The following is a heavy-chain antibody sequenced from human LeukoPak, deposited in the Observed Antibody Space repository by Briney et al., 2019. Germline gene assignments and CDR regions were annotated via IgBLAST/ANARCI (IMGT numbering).Heavy chain of an antibody. CDR2: ISGSGGSI. Sequence: GGSLRLSCAVSGFTFSDYYMSWVRQAPGKGLEWVSYISGSGGSIYYADSVKGRFTISRDNAKNSLYLQINSLRAEDTAVYYCARGQRGDSGYDWCLDYWGQGTLVTVSS. D-gene: IGHD5-12*01. J-gene: IGHJ4*02. CDR3: ARGQRGDSGYDWCLDY. CDR1: GFTFSDYY. V-gene: IGHV3-11*01.